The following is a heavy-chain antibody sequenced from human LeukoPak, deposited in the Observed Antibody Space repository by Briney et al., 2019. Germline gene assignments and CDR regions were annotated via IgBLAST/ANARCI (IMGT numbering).Heavy chain of an antibody. J-gene: IGHJ4*02. V-gene: IGHV1-24*01. CDR2: FDPEDGET. CDR3: ATDYDILTGYGY. D-gene: IGHD3-9*01. Sequence: ASVKVSCKVSGYTLTELSMHWVQQAPGKGLEWMGGFDPEDGETIYAQKFQGRVTMTEDTSTDTAYMELGSLRSEDTAVYYCATDYDILTGYGYWGQGTLVTVSS. CDR1: GYTLTELS.